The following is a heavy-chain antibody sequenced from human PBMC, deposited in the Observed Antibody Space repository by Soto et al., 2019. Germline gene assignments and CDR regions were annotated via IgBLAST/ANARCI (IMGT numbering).Heavy chain of an antibody. J-gene: IGHJ6*02. CDR2: TYYRSKWYN. CDR1: GDSVSSNSAA. D-gene: IGHD3-3*01. V-gene: IGHV6-1*01. CDR3: ARDEIFGVVIRYYYYGMDV. Sequence: SQTLSLTCAMSGDSVSSNSAALNWIRQSPSRGLEWLGRTYYRSKWYNDYAVSVKSRITINPDTSKNQYSLQLNSVTPEDTAVYYCARDEIFGVVIRYYYYGMDVWGQGTTVTVSS.